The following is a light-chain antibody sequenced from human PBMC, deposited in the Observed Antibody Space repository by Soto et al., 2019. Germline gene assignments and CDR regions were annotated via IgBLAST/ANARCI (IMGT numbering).Light chain of an antibody. CDR2: KVS. J-gene: IGKJ2*01. CDR1: QSLDHSDGNTY. CDR3: MQATHYRPYT. V-gene: IGKV2-24*01. Sequence: DVVMTQTPLSSPVPLGQPASISCRSSQSLDHSDGNTYLNWLHQRPGQPPRLLIYKVSHRFSGVPDRFSGSGAETDFTLKISRVEAEDVGIYYCMQATHYRPYTFGPGTKLEIK.